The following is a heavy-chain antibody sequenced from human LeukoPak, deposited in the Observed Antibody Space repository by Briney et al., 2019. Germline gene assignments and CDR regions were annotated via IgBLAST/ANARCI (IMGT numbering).Heavy chain of an antibody. CDR3: ARVRLRDRLGWFDP. Sequence: SETLSLTCTVSGGSISSYYWSWIRQPPGKGLEWIGYIYYSGSTNYNPSLKSRVTISVDTSKNQFSLKLSSVTAADTAVYYCARVRLRDRLGWFDPWGQGTLVTVSS. CDR1: GGSISSYY. J-gene: IGHJ5*02. D-gene: IGHD4-17*01. V-gene: IGHV4-59*12. CDR2: IYYSGST.